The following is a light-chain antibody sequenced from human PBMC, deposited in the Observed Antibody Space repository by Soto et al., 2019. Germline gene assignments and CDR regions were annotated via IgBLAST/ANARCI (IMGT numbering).Light chain of an antibody. V-gene: IGKV3-15*01. CDR1: QSISDT. CDR3: QQYNNWPWT. CDR2: GAS. J-gene: IGKJ1*01. Sequence: IVLTQSQVTLSVSPGGRASLSCRASQSISDTLAWYQQKPGQAPRLLIYGASKRATGFPARFSGSGSGTDFTLTISSLQSEDFAVYYCQQYNNWPWTFGQGTKVDIK.